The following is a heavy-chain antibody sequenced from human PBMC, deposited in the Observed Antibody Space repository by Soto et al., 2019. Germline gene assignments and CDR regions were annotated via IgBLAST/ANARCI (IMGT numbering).Heavy chain of an antibody. J-gene: IGHJ4*02. Sequence: QVQLVQSGAEVREPGASVKVSCEVSGYTFTTYDINWVRQAAGQGLEWMGWMSPNSGHTGYAQNFQGRVTMTRNTATSTDYMELSNLRSEDTAMYYCVRGEWELSYWGQGTLVTVSS. CDR1: GYTFTTYD. CDR2: MSPNSGHT. D-gene: IGHD1-26*01. CDR3: VRGEWELSY. V-gene: IGHV1-8*01.